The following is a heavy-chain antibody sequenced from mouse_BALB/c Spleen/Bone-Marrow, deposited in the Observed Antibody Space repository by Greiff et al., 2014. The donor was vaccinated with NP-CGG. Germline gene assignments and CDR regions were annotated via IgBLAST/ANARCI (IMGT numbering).Heavy chain of an antibody. V-gene: IGHV14-3*02. D-gene: IGHD1-1*01. CDR2: IDPANGNT. CDR3: ASYYYGSSRFAY. Sequence: VQLQQPGAELVKPGASVKLSCTASGFNIKDTYMHWVKQRPEQVLEWIGRIDPANGNTKYDPKFQGKATITADTSSNTAYLQLSSLTSEDTAVYYCASYYYGSSRFAYWGQGTLVTVSA. CDR1: GFNIKDTY. J-gene: IGHJ3*01.